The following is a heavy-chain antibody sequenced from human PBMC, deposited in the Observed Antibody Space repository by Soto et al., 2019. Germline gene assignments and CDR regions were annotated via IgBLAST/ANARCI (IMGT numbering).Heavy chain of an antibody. D-gene: IGHD4-17*01. CDR2: IWYDGSNK. Sequence: QVQLVESGGGVVQPGRSLRLSCAASGFTFSSYGMHWVRQAPGKGLEWVAVIWYDGSNKYYADSVKGRFTISRDNSKNTLYLQMNSLRAEDTAVYYCARSGDKYWYFDLWGRGTLVTVSS. CDR1: GFTFSSYG. CDR3: ARSGDKYWYFDL. V-gene: IGHV3-33*01. J-gene: IGHJ2*01.